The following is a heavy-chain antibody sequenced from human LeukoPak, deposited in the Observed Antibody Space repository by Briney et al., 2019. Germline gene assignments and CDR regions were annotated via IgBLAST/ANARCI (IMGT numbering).Heavy chain of an antibody. CDR1: GFTFSSFW. CDR3: VRAKDISILNWFDP. V-gene: IGHV3-74*01. J-gene: IGHJ5*02. CDR2: VNSDGSGT. Sequence: GGSLRLSCAASGFTFSSFWMHWVRQPPGKGLEWVSRVNSDGSGTTYADSVRGRFTISRDNAKNTLYLQMNSLRDEDTAGYYCVRAKDISILNWFDPWGQGTLVTVSS. D-gene: IGHD2-15*01.